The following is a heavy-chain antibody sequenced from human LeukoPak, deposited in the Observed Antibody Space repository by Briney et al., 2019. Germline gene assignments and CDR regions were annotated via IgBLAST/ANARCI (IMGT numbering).Heavy chain of an antibody. D-gene: IGHD3-16*01. J-gene: IGHJ3*02. Sequence: AGGSLRLSCAASGFTFSSYSMNWVRQAPGKGLEWVGRIKSKTDGGTTDYAAPVKGRFTISRDDSKNTLYLQMNSLKTEDTAVYYCTTGFEVDYDYVWGSYRHAFYIWGQGTMVTVSS. CDR3: TTGFEVDYDYVWGSYRHAFYI. CDR2: IKSKTDGGTT. V-gene: IGHV3-15*01. CDR1: GFTFSSYS.